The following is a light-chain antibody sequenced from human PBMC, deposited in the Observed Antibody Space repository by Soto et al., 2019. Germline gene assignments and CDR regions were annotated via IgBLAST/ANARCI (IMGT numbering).Light chain of an antibody. J-gene: IGKJ1*01. V-gene: IGKV3-15*01. Sequence: EIVMTQSPATLSVSPGERATLSCRASQSVGSNLAWYQQRPGQAPRLLIYGASTRATGVPARFSGSGSGTEFTLTISSLQSEDFGISFCQQYHNWPPDRTFGQGTKVEIK. CDR3: QQYHNWPPDRT. CDR1: QSVGSN. CDR2: GAS.